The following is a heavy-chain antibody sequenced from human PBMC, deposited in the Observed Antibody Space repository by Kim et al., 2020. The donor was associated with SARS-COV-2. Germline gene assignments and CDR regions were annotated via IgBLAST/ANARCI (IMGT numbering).Heavy chain of an antibody. CDR3: APAPIATNSCG. CDR1: GDATRTNAYY. Sequence: SETLSLTCAVSGDATRTNAYYWGWIRQPPGKEREWVGTVGYGGNMYYNLSFKSRVYISLDTYKKQCSLRLTSVTPADTALYYCAPAPIATNSCGWGQGTL. CDR2: VGYGGNM. V-gene: IGHV4-39*01. J-gene: IGHJ4*02. D-gene: IGHD1-26*01.